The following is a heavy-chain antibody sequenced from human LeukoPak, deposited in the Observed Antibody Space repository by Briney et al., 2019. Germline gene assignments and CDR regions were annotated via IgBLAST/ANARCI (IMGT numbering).Heavy chain of an antibody. Sequence: GGSLRLSCAASGFTFSSYSMNWVRQAPGKGLEWVSYISSSSGIIYYADSVKGRFTISRDNAKNSLYLQMNSLRAEDTAVYYCARAGTTAYGMDVWGQGTTVTVSS. CDR3: ARAGTTAYGMDV. CDR1: GFTFSSYS. J-gene: IGHJ6*02. D-gene: IGHD1-7*01. V-gene: IGHV3-48*01. CDR2: ISSSSGII.